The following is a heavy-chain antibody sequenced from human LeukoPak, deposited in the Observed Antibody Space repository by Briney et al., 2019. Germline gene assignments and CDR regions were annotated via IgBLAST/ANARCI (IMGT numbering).Heavy chain of an antibody. CDR1: GYTFTCYY. D-gene: IGHD2-15*01. J-gene: IGHJ6*02. CDR3: ARDLDIVVVVAATRYYYYCMDV. V-gene: IGHV1-2*02. Sequence: ASVKVSCKASGYTFTCYYMHWVRQAPGQGLEWMGWINPNSGGTNYAQKFQGRVTMTRDTSISTAYMELSRLRSDDTAVYYCARDLDIVVVVAATRYYYYCMDVWGQGTTVTVSS. CDR2: INPNSGGT.